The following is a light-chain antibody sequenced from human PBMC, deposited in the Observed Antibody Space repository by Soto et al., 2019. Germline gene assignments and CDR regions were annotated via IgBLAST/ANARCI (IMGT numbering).Light chain of an antibody. V-gene: IGLV2-23*02. Sequence: QSVLTQPASVSGSPGQSITISCTGTSSGVGSYNLVSWYQQLPGKAPKLMIYEVSKRPSGVSNRFSGSKSGNTASLTISGLQAEDEADYYCCSYAGSITYVFGTGTKVTVL. CDR2: EVS. CDR1: SSGVGSYNL. J-gene: IGLJ1*01. CDR3: CSYAGSITYV.